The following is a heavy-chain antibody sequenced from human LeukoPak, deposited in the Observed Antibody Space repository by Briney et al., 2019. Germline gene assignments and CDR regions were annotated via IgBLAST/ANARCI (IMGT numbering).Heavy chain of an antibody. V-gene: IGHV3-21*01. CDR1: GFTFSSYS. D-gene: IGHD3-10*01. CDR2: ISSSSSYI. Sequence: GGSLRLSCAASGFTFSSYSMNWVRQAPGKGLEWVSSISSSSSYIYYADSVKGRFTTSRDNAKNSLYLQMNSLRAEDTAVYYCARHKRGVIDYWGQGTLVTVSS. CDR3: ARHKRGVIDY. J-gene: IGHJ4*02.